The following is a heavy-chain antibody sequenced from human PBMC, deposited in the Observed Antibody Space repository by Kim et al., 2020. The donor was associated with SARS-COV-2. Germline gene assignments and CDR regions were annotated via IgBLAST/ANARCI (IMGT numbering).Heavy chain of an antibody. CDR2: IYYSGST. V-gene: IGHV4-59*08. Sequence: SETLSLTCTVSGGSISTYYWSWIRQPPGKGLEWIGCIYYSGSTDYNPSLKSRVTISVDTSKNEFSLNLTSLTAADTAVYYCARRDYSGYYNWFDSWGQGT. CDR1: GGSISTYY. J-gene: IGHJ5*01. CDR3: ARRDYSGYYNWFDS. D-gene: IGHD3-22*01.